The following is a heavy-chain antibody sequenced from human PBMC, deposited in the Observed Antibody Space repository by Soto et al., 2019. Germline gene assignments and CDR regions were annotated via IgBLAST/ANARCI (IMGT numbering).Heavy chain of an antibody. J-gene: IGHJ5*02. CDR1: GGSISSYY. CDR3: ARVGDSSSSAWYNWFDP. Sequence: PSETLSLTCTVSGGSISSYYWSWIRQPPGKGLEWIGYIYYSGSTNYNPSLKSRVTISVDTSKNQFSLKLSSVTAADTAVYYCARVGDSSSSAWYNWFDPWGRGTLVTVSS. D-gene: IGHD6-6*01. V-gene: IGHV4-59*01. CDR2: IYYSGST.